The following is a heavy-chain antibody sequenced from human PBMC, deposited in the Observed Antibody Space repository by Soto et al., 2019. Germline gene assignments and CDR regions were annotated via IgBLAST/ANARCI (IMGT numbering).Heavy chain of an antibody. CDR2: IYYSGST. V-gene: IGHV4-39*01. CDR1: GGSISSSSYY. J-gene: IGHJ4*02. CDR3: ARLTYYYGSGSYGGFDY. Sequence: QLQLQESGPGLVKPSETLSLTCTVSGGSISSSSYYWGWIRQPPGKGLVWIGSIYYSGSTYYNPSLKSRVTISVDTSKNQFSLKLSSVTAADTAVYYCARLTYYYGSGSYGGFDYWGQGTLVTVSS. D-gene: IGHD3-10*01.